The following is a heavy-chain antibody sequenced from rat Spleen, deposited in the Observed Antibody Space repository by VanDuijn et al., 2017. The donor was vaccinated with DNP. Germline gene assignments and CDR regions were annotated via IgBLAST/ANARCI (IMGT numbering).Heavy chain of an antibody. V-gene: IGHV3-1*01. J-gene: IGHJ4*01. D-gene: IGHD4-3*01. CDR2: IRYSGST. Sequence: EVQLQESGPGLVKPSQSLSLTCSVTGYSISSNYWGWIRKFPGSKMEWMGYIRYSGSTSYNPSLKSRISITRDTSKNQFFLQLNSVTTEDTATYYCARRNSGNYYVMDAWGQGASVTVSS. CDR3: ARRNSGNYYVMDA. CDR1: GYSISSNY.